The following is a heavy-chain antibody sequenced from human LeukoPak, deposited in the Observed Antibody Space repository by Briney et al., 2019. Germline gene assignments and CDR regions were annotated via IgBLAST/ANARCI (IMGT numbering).Heavy chain of an antibody. CDR1: GFTFSTFA. J-gene: IGHJ4*02. Sequence: GGSLRLSCAASGFTFSTFAMIWVRQAPGKGLEWVSVICGTSGSTYYTDSVKGRFTISRDNSRNTLYLQVNSLRAEDTAVYFCAKGSGGSCYSSFDYWGQGTLVTVSS. CDR2: ICGTSGST. CDR3: AKGSGGSCYSSFDY. V-gene: IGHV3-23*01. D-gene: IGHD2-15*01.